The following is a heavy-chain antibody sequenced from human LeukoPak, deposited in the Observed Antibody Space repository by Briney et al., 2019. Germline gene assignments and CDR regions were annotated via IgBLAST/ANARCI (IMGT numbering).Heavy chain of an antibody. CDR3: ARRTPEGATDY. V-gene: IGHV1-2*06. CDR1: GYTFTGYY. J-gene: IGHJ4*02. CDR2: INPNSGGT. Sequence: ASVTVSCKASGYTFTGYYMHWVRQAPGQGLEWMGRINPNSGGTNYAQKFQGRVTMTRDTSISTAYMELSSLRSDDTAVYYCARRTPEGATDYWGQGTLVTVSS. D-gene: IGHD4/OR15-4a*01.